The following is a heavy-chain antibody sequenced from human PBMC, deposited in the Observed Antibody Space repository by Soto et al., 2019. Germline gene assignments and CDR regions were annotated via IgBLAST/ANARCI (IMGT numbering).Heavy chain of an antibody. V-gene: IGHV5-51*01. CDR2: IYPGDSDT. D-gene: IGHD6-6*01. CDR3: ASCQQLGNYYYYMDV. Sequence: RGESLKISCKGSGYSFTSYWIGWVRQMPGKGLEWMGIIYPGDSDTRYSPSFQGQVTISADKSISTAYLQWSSLKASDTAMYYCASCQQLGNYYYYMDVWGKGTTVTVSS. CDR1: GYSFTSYW. J-gene: IGHJ6*03.